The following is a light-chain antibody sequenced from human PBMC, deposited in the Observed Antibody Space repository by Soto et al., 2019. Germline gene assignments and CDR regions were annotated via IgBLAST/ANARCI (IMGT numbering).Light chain of an antibody. CDR1: QSVSSSS. Sequence: EIVLTQSPGTQSLSPGERATLSCRASQSVSSSSLAWYQQKPGQAPRLLIYGASSRATGIPDRFSGSGSGTDFTLTVSRLEPEDFVVYYCQQYGNSPPSTFGQGTKLEI. CDR2: GAS. CDR3: QQYGNSPPST. V-gene: IGKV3-20*01. J-gene: IGKJ2*01.